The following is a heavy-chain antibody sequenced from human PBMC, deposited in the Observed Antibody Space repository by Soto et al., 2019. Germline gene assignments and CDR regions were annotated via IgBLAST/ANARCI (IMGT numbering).Heavy chain of an antibody. D-gene: IGHD2-21*01. J-gene: IGHJ6*02. CDR3: ARVFVDGSGRGRYGMAV. CDR2: TSYDGSNK. CDR1: GFTFSSYA. Sequence: QVQLVESGGGVVQPGRSLRLSCAASGFTFSSYAMHWVRQAPGKGLEWVTVTSYDGSNKFNADSVKGRFTISRDNSKNPLYLQMNSRRAEDTAVYYCARVFVDGSGRGRYGMAVWGQGTTVTVSS. V-gene: IGHV3-30-3*01.